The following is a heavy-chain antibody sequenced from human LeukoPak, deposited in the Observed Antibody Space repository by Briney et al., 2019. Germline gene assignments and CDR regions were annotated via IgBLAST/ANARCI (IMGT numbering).Heavy chain of an antibody. D-gene: IGHD6-13*01. J-gene: IGHJ3*02. V-gene: IGHV3-11*03. Sequence: GGSLRLSCAASGFTFSDYYMSWIRQAPGKGLEWVSYISSSSSYKNYADSVKGRFTISRDNAKNSLYLQMNSLRAEDTAVYYCASNGIAAGGARAFDIWGQGTMVTVSS. CDR2: ISSSSSYK. CDR1: GFTFSDYY. CDR3: ASNGIAAGGARAFDI.